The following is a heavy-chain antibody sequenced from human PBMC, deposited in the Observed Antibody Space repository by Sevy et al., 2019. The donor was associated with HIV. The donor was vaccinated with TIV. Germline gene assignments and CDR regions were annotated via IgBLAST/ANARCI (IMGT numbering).Heavy chain of an antibody. CDR1: ADTFTNNY. CDR3: VRADPAQHFDS. CDR2: VDPSGCNA. J-gene: IGHJ4*02. V-gene: IGHV1-46*01. Sequence: ASVKVSCKASADTFTNNYIHWVRQAPGQGLEWMGIVDPSGCNASCAQRFQDRVTLTRDTSTSTLYMDLTSLTSEDTAVYYCVRADPAQHFDSWGQGTLVTVSS.